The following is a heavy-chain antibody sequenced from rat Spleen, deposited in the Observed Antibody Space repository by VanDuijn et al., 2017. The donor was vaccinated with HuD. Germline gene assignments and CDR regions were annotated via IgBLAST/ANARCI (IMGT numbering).Heavy chain of an antibody. J-gene: IGHJ2*01. CDR1: GFTFNNYV. V-gene: IGHV5-19*01. CDR3: ATEHYSGDYFDY. D-gene: IGHD1-1*01. CDR2: ISPGGGST. Sequence: EVQLVESGGGLVQPGRSLNLSCSASGFTFNNYVMHWHRQAPTKGLEWVASISPGGGSTYYPDPVKGRFTISRDNAKSTLYLQIDSLRSEDTATYYCATEHYSGDYFDYWGQGVMVTVSS.